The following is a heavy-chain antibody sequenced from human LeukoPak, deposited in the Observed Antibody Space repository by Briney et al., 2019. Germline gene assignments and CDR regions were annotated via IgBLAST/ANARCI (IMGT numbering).Heavy chain of an antibody. CDR1: GYTFTSYD. J-gene: IGHJ6*03. CDR3: ARRPYRSSWYFNYYYYYLDV. CDR2: MNPNSGNT. V-gene: IGHV1-8*01. D-gene: IGHD6-13*01. Sequence: ASVKVSCKASGYTFTSYDINWVRQATGQGLEWMGWMNPNSGNTGYAQKFQGRVTMTRNTSISTAYMELSSLRSEDTAVYYCARRPYRSSWYFNYYYYYLDVWGKGTTVTVSS.